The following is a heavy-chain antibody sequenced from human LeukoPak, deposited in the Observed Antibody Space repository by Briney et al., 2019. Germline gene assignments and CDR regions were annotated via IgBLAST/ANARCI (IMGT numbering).Heavy chain of an antibody. CDR1: GVSISSGGYY. V-gene: IGHV4-31*03. J-gene: IGHJ1*01. D-gene: IGHD5-24*01. CDR2: IYFSGST. CDR3: SIWRRTGYNFYCDH. Sequence: SETLSLTCTVSGVSISSGGYYWAWIRQHPGEGLEWIGYIYFSGSTSYNSSLKCRVSMSLDTSKNPFSLKLSSLTAADPSLDYCSIWRRTGYNFYCDHW.